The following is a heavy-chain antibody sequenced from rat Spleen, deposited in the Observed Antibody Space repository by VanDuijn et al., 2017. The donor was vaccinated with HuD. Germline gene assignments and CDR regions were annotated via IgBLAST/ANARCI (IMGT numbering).Heavy chain of an antibody. CDR3: ARRPGDFDC. J-gene: IGHJ2*01. Sequence: EVQLVESGGGLVQPGRSLKLSCTASGFIFSNFGMAWVRQAPTKGLEWVATISYDGASTEYRDSVKGRFTISRDNAKSTLYLQMDSLRSEDTATYYCARRPGDFDCWGQGVMVTVSS. D-gene: IGHD1-4*01. V-gene: IGHV5-29*01. CDR1: GFIFSNFG. CDR2: ISYDGAST.